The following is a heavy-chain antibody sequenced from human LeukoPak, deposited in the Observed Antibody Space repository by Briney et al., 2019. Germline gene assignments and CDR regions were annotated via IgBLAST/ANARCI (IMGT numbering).Heavy chain of an antibody. V-gene: IGHV4-30-2*01. CDR3: ARDSSGPNYYFDY. CDR1: GGSISSGGYS. J-gene: IGHJ4*02. Sequence: PSETLSLTCAVSGGSISSGGYSWSWIRQPPGKGLEWIGYIYHSGSTYYNPSLKSRVTISVDRSKNQFSLKLSSVTAADTAVYYCARDSSGPNYYFDYWGQGTLVTVSS. CDR2: IYHSGST. D-gene: IGHD3-22*01.